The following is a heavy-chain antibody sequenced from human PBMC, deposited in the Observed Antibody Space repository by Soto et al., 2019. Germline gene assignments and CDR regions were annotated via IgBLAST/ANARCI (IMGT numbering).Heavy chain of an antibody. Sequence: QVQLVESGGGVVQPGRSLRLSCAAPGFTFSSYAMQWVRQAPGKGLEWVAVISYDGSNKYYADSVKGRFTISRDNSKNTLYLQMNSLRAEDTAVYYCARAYEGDYFDYWGQGTLVTVSS. CDR2: ISYDGSNK. CDR1: GFTFSSYA. CDR3: ARAYEGDYFDY. V-gene: IGHV3-30-3*01. D-gene: IGHD3-16*01. J-gene: IGHJ4*02.